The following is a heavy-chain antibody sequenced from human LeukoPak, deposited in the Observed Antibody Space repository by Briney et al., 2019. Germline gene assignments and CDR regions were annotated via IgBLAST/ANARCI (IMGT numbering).Heavy chain of an antibody. D-gene: IGHD5-18*01. CDR3: AWSGYSYGHFDY. J-gene: IGHJ4*02. CDR1: GGSISSSSYY. Sequence: SETLSLTCTVSGGSISSSSYYWGWIRQPPGKGLEWIGSIYYSGSTYYNPSLESRVTISVDTSKNQFSLKLSPVTAADTAVYYCAWSGYSYGHFDYWGQGTLVTVSS. V-gene: IGHV4-39*01. CDR2: IYYSGST.